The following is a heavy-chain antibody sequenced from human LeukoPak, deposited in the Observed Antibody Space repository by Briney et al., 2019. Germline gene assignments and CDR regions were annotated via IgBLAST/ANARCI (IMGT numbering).Heavy chain of an antibody. CDR2: ISPYNDNT. V-gene: IGHV1-18*01. CDR1: GYNFINYG. CDR3: ARPTGSSSYYYYMDV. D-gene: IGHD3-10*01. Sequence: ASVKVSCKASGYNFINYGINWVRQAPGQGLEWLGWISPYNDNTNHAQNLQGRVTMTTDASTNTAYMELRSLISDDTAVYYCARPTGSSSYYYYMDVWGRGPTVTVSS. J-gene: IGHJ6*03.